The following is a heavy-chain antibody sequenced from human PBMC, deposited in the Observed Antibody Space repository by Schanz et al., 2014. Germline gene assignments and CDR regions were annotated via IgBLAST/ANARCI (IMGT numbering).Heavy chain of an antibody. Sequence: QVQLVQSEAEVKKPGSSVKVSCKASGGTFSSYTISWVRQAPGQGLEWMGRIIPILGIANYAQNFQGRVTITADKSTSTAYMEMTSRRSEDTAVYYCAGTYCSSTSCYTGYYYMDVWGRGTPVTVSS. CDR1: GGTFSSYT. CDR3: AGTYCSSTSCYTGYYYMDV. D-gene: IGHD2-2*02. CDR2: IIPILGIA. V-gene: IGHV1-69*02. J-gene: IGHJ6*03.